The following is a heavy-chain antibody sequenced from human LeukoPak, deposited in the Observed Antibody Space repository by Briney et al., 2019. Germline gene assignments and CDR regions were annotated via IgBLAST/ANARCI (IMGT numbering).Heavy chain of an antibody. D-gene: IGHD3-16*01. CDR2: ISGSGGST. CDR1: GGSISSYY. J-gene: IGHJ3*02. Sequence: PSETLSLTCTVSGGSISSYYWSWIRQPPGKGLEWVSAISGSGGSTYYADSVKGRFTISRDNSKNTLYLQMNSLRAEDTAVYYCAKDSYRGVMLLDAFDIWGQGTMVTVSS. V-gene: IGHV3-23*01. CDR3: AKDSYRGVMLLDAFDI.